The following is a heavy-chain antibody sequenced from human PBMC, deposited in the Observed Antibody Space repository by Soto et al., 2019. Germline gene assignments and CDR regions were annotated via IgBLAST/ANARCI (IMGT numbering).Heavy chain of an antibody. J-gene: IGHJ4*02. CDR3: TTDYGDYEADLDY. CDR1: GFTFSNAW. V-gene: IGHV3-15*01. D-gene: IGHD4-17*01. CDR2: IKSKTDGGTT. Sequence: GGSLRLSCAASGFTFSNAWMSWVRQAPGKGLEWVGRIKSKTDGGTTDYAAPVKGRFTISRDDSKNTLYLQMNSLKTEDTAVYYCTTDYGDYEADLDYWGQGTLVTVSS.